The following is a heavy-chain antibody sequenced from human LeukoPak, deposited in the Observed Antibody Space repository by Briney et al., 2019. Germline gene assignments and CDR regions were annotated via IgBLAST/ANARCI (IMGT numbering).Heavy chain of an antibody. V-gene: IGHV3-7*01. CDR1: GFTFSNYW. CDR2: IKKDGSEK. D-gene: IGHD3-10*01. Sequence: GGSLRLSCAASGFTFSNYWMSWVRQAPGGGLEWVANIKKDGSEKYYVDSVKGRFTISRDNTKNTLYLQMNNLRAEDTAAYYCVRFYYGSGTSFDPWGQGTLVTVSS. J-gene: IGHJ5*02. CDR3: VRFYYGSGTSFDP.